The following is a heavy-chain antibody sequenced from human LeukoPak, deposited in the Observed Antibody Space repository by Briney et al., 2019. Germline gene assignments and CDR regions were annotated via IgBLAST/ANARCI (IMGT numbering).Heavy chain of an antibody. CDR2: IDYSGST. CDR3: ARRRTTGLSGYMDV. J-gene: IGHJ6*03. D-gene: IGHD2-2*01. V-gene: IGHV4-59*08. CDR1: GGSISTYY. Sequence: SETLSLTCTVSGGSISTYYWSWIRQPPGKGPEWIGDIDYSGSTNYNPSLKSRVTISVGTSKNQFSLNLTSVTAADTAVYYCARRRTTGLSGYMDVWGKGTTVTVSS.